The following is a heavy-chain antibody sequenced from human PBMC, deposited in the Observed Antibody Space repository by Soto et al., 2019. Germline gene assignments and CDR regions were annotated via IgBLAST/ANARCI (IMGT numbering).Heavy chain of an antibody. CDR1: GGTFDHAA. V-gene: IGHV1-69*01. D-gene: IGHD3-9*01. CDR2: INPMFNST. CDR3: ARQIFAADY. Sequence: QVQLVQSGAEVKKPGSSVKVSCEAPGGTFDHAAITWVRQAPGQGLEWMGGINPMFNSTHYAQKFQGRVTITAGAATSTAFMELRRLRSDDTAVYYCARQIFAADYWGQGTLLIVSS. J-gene: IGHJ4*02.